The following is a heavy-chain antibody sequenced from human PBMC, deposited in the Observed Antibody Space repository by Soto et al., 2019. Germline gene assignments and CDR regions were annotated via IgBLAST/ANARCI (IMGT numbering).Heavy chain of an antibody. Sequence: QVQLQESGPGLVKPSETLSLTCTVSGGSVSSGSYYWSWIRQPPGKGLEWIGYIYYSGSTNYNPSLTSRTTRSVDTSKNQFALKLSSVTAADTAVYYCARDSAAGGHFQPRGQGTLVTVSS. CDR3: ARDSAAGGHFQP. CDR1: GGSVSSGSYY. D-gene: IGHD6-13*01. J-gene: IGHJ1*01. CDR2: IYYSGST. V-gene: IGHV4-61*01.